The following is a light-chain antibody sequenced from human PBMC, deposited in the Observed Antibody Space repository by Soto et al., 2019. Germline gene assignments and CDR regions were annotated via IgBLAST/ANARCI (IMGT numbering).Light chain of an antibody. CDR3: FLYAGDSVYV. J-gene: IGLJ1*01. Sequence: QSVLTQPASVSGSPRQSITIPCTGTNSDVGSYNLVSWFQQHPGKAPKLVIYEVTKRPSGVSDRFSGSKSGNTASLTISGLQAEDEADYYCFLYAGDSVYVFGTGTKVTVL. CDR2: EVT. CDR1: NSDVGSYNL. V-gene: IGLV2-23*02.